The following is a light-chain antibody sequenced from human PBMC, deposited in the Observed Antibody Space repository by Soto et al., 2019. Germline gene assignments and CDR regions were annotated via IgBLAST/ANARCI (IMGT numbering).Light chain of an antibody. Sequence: QPVLTQSPSASASLGASVKLTCTLSSGHSSYAIAWHQQQPEKGPRYLMKLNSDGSHNKGDGIPDRFSGSSSGAERYLTISSLQSEDEADYYCQTWGTGPWVFGGGTKL. CDR2: LNSDGSH. CDR3: QTWGTGPWV. J-gene: IGLJ3*02. V-gene: IGLV4-69*01. CDR1: SGHSSYA.